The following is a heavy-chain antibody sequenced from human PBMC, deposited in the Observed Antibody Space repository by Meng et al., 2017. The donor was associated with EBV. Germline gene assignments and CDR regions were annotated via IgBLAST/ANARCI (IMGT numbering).Heavy chain of an antibody. CDR3: ARAEIAAAGRLDY. D-gene: IGHD6-13*01. J-gene: IGHJ4*02. Sequence: VQLGQSGAEVKKPGSSVKAACNASGGTFSSYAISWVRQAPGQGLEWMGGIIPIFGTANYAQKFQGRVTITADKSTSTAYMELSSLRSEDTAVYYCARAEIAAAGRLDYWGQGTLVTVSS. CDR1: GGTFSSYA. V-gene: IGHV1-69*06. CDR2: IIPIFGTA.